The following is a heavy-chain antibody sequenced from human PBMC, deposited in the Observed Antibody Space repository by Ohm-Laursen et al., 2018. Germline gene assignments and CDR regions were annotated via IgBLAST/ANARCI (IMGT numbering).Heavy chain of an antibody. D-gene: IGHD3-3*01. CDR3: ARDLEGSGGP. V-gene: IGHV4-38-2*02. Sequence: SETLSLTCAVSGYSISSGYYWGWIRQPPGKGLEWIGSIYLSGSTYYNPSLKSRVTISLDTSKNHFSLKLSSVTAADTAVYYCARDLEGSGGPWGQGTLVTVSS. CDR2: IYLSGST. J-gene: IGHJ5*02. CDR1: GYSISSGYY.